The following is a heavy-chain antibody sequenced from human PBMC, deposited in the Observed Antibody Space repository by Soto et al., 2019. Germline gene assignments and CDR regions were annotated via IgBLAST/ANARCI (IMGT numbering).Heavy chain of an antibody. CDR3: ARGHIVATILDY. CDR1: GFIFSNYE. D-gene: IGHD5-12*01. Sequence: GGSLRLSCAASGFIFSNYEMSWVRQAPGKGLEWVSYIDHSGATIYYADSVKGRFTISRDNAKNSLFLQMNSLRAEDTAVYYCARGHIVATILDYWGQGTLVTVSS. CDR2: IDHSGATI. V-gene: IGHV3-48*03. J-gene: IGHJ4*02.